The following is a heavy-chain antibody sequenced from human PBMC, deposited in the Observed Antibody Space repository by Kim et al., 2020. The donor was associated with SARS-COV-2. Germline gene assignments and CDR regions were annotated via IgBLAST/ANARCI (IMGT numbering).Heavy chain of an antibody. D-gene: IGHD1-1*01. J-gene: IGHJ6*03. CDR3: ARGNSGTGAPRWLYMDV. CDR1: GSTFTAYY. V-gene: IGHV1-2*06. Sequence: ASVKVSCRTSGSTFTAYYIHWVRQAPGQGLEWMGRINSNSGGSNYAQKFLVRVTMARATSISTAYLELSSLRSDDTAVYYCARGNSGTGAPRWLYMDVWAKGTTVTVSS. CDR2: INSNSGGS.